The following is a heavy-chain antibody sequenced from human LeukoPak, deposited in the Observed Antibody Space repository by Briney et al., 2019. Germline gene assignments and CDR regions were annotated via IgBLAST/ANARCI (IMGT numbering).Heavy chain of an antibody. Sequence: GSLRLSCSASGFTFNNYHMHLVRQAPGKGLEWVSAFHTDGGTYYLDSVKGRFTISREDAKNSLYLQMNTLRAGDTAVYYCARGSGPGVTTIDSWGQGTLVIVSS. CDR3: ARGSGPGVTTIDS. CDR2: FHTDGGT. CDR1: GFTFNNYH. D-gene: IGHD4-17*01. J-gene: IGHJ4*02. V-gene: IGHV3-13*01.